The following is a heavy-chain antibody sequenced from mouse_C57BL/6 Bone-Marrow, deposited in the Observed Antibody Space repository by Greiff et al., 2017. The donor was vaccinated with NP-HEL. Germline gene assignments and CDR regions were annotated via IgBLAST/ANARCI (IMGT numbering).Heavy chain of an antibody. CDR3: ARGVYYGSSYWFAY. CDR1: GFTFSSYG. CDR2: ISSGGSYT. D-gene: IGHD1-1*01. V-gene: IGHV5-6*02. J-gene: IGHJ3*01. Sequence: EVKLVESGGDLVKPGGSLKLSCAASGFTFSSYGMSWVRQTPDKRLEWVATISSGGSYTYYPDSVKGRVTISRDNAKNTLYLQMSSLKSEDTAMYYCARGVYYGSSYWFAYWGQGTLVTVSA.